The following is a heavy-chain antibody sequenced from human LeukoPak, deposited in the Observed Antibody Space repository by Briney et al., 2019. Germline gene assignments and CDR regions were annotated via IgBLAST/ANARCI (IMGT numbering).Heavy chain of an antibody. J-gene: IGHJ6*03. CDR3: ASGRSYGSGPNYYYYYMDV. CDR1: GFTFSSYS. V-gene: IGHV3-21*01. CDR2: ISSSSSYI. D-gene: IGHD3-10*01. Sequence: PGGSLRLSCAASGFTFSSYSMNWVRQAPGKGLEWVSSISSSSSYIYYADSVKGRFTISRDNAKNSLYLQMNSLRAEDTAVYYCASGRSYGSGPNYYYYYMDVWGKGTTVTISS.